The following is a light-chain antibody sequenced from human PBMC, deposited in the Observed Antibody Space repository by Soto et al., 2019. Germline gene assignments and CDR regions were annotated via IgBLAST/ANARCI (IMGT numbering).Light chain of an antibody. Sequence: DIQMSQSPSSLSASVGDRVTITCRASQGISSWLAWYQQKPGKAPKLLIYAASSLQSGVPPRFSGSGSGTDFTLTISCLQSEDFATYYCQQYYSYPRTFGQGTRLEIK. J-gene: IGKJ5*01. V-gene: IGKV1D-16*01. CDR3: QQYYSYPRT. CDR2: AAS. CDR1: QGISSW.